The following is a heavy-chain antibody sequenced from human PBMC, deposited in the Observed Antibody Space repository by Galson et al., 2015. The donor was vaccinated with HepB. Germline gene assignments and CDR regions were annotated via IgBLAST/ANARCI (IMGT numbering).Heavy chain of an antibody. CDR2: IKQDGSEK. CDR3: ASDYYYDSSGYYGVGDY. J-gene: IGHJ4*02. Sequence: SLRLSCAASGFTFSSYWMSWVRQAPGKGLEWVANIKQDGSEKYYVDSVKGRFTISRDNAKNSLYLQMNSLRAEDTAVYYCASDYYYDSSGYYGVGDYWGQGTLVTVSS. CDR1: GFTFSSYW. V-gene: IGHV3-7*03. D-gene: IGHD3-22*01.